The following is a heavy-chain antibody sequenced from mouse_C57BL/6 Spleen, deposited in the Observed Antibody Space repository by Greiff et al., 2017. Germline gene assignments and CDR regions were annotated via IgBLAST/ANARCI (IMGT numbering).Heavy chain of an antibody. Sequence: DVKLVESGGGLVKPGGSLKLSCAASGFTFSDYGMHWVRQAPEKGLEWVAYISSGSSTIYYADTVKGRFTISRDNAKNTLFLQMTSLRSEDTAMDYCARGAYSNRGDYAMDYWGQGTSVTVSS. D-gene: IGHD2-5*01. CDR3: ARGAYSNRGDYAMDY. CDR1: GFTFSDYG. V-gene: IGHV5-17*01. J-gene: IGHJ4*01. CDR2: ISSGSSTI.